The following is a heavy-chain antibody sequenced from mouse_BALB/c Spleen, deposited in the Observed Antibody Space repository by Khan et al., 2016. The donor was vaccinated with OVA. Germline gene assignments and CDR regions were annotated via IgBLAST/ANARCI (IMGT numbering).Heavy chain of an antibody. V-gene: IGHV1-9*01. CDR1: GYKFSNYW. CDR3: ARSYYGY. Sequence: QVQLQQSGTELMKPGASVKISCKASGYKFSNYWIEWVKQRPGHGLEWIGEILPGSGSTKYNDKFKGKATLTVDTSSNTAYMQLSSLTSEDSAVYFCARSYYGYCAQGTLVTVSA. J-gene: IGHJ3*02. CDR2: ILPGSGST. D-gene: IGHD2-10*01.